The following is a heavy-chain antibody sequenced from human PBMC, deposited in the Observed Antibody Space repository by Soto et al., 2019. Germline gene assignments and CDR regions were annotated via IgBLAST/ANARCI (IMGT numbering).Heavy chain of an antibody. J-gene: IGHJ3*02. Sequence: PGESLKISCTGSGYSFTSYWIGWVRQMPGKGLEWMGIIYPGDSDTRYSPSFQGQVTITADKSISTAYLQWSSLKASDTAMYYCARHVRVKAVRDAFDIWGQGTMVTVSS. D-gene: IGHD6-13*01. V-gene: IGHV5-51*01. CDR2: IYPGDSDT. CDR3: ARHVRVKAVRDAFDI. CDR1: GYSFTSYW.